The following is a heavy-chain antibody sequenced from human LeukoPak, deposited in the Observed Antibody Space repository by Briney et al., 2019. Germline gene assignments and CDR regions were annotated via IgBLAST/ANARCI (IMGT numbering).Heavy chain of an antibody. CDR2: ISGGGGTT. D-gene: IGHD3-22*01. CDR1: GVTFSSYA. J-gene: IGHJ5*02. V-gene: IGHV3-23*01. CDR3: AKGGDSSGYGWRS. Sequence: GGSLRLSCSASGVTFSSYAMAWVREAPGKGLEGLAAISGGGGTTDYADSVRGRFNISRDNSKNTVSLHMSSLRAEDTAVYYCAKGGDSSGYGWRSWGQGTLVTVSS.